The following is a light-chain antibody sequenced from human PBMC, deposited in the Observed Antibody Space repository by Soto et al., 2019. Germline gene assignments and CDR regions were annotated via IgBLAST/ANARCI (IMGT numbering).Light chain of an antibody. CDR1: SSDVGSYNL. CDR2: EDT. J-gene: IGLJ3*02. CDR3: CSYAGSDTWV. V-gene: IGLV2-23*01. Sequence: QSALTQPASVSGSPGQSITISCTGTSSDVGSYNLVSWYQQHPGKAPKLMIYEDTKRPSGVSNRFSGSKSGNTASLTISGLQAEDETDYYCCSYAGSDTWVFGGGTQLTVL.